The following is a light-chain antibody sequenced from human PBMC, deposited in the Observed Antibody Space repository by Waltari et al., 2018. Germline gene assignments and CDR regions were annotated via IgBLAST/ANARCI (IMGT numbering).Light chain of an antibody. Sequence: QLVLTQAPSASASLGASVKLTCTLSSGHSSNDVAWHQQQPEKGPRYLMKVNSDGSHSKGDDIPDRFSGSSSGAERYLTISSLQSEDEADYYCQTGGHGTWVFGGGTKLTVL. J-gene: IGLJ3*02. CDR2: VNSDGSH. V-gene: IGLV4-69*01. CDR3: QTGGHGTWV. CDR1: SGHSSND.